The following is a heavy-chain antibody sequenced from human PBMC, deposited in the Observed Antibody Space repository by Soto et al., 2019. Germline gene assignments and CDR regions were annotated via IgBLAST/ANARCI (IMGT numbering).Heavy chain of an antibody. CDR2: ISSSGSTA. J-gene: IGHJ4*02. D-gene: IGHD3-10*01. CDR3: TRAAWFPYLSFY. CDR1: GFTFSRFE. V-gene: IGHV3-48*03. Sequence: PGRSLRLSCAASGFTFSRFELHWVRQAPGKGLEWISYISSSGSTAYYASSVEGRFTISRDDANNSVYLQMDSLRAEDTALYYCTRAAWFPYLSFYWGQGALVTVSS.